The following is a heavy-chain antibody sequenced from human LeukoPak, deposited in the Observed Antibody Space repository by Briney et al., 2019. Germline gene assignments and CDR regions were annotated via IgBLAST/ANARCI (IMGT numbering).Heavy chain of an antibody. D-gene: IGHD6-13*01. CDR2: INSDGSST. CDR3: ARDQSVPGTRGTAHI. V-gene: IGHV3-74*01. J-gene: IGHJ3*02. CDR1: GFTFSSYW. Sequence: GGSLRLSCAASGFTFSSYWMHWVRQAPGKGLVWVSRINSDGSSTSYADSVKGRFTISRDNAKNTLYLQMNSLRAEDTAMYYCARDQSVPGTRGTAHIWDQGTVVTVSS.